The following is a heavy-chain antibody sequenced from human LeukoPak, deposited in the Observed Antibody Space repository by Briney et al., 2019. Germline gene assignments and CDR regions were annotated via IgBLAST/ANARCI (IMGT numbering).Heavy chain of an antibody. Sequence: PGGSLRLSCAASGFTFSSYAMTWVRRAPGKGLDWASAISGSGGTTYSADSVRGRFTISRDNSKNTLYLQMNSLRAEDTAVYYCAKGLINDWSALEYWGQGTLVTVSS. CDR2: ISGSGGTT. CDR3: AKGLINDWSALEY. CDR1: GFTFSSYA. D-gene: IGHD3-9*01. V-gene: IGHV3-23*01. J-gene: IGHJ4*02.